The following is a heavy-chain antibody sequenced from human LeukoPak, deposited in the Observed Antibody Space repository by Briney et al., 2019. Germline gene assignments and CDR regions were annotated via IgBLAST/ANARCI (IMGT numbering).Heavy chain of an antibody. CDR3: XXXXXXXXXXXXXXXXXXXXV. J-gene: IGHJ3*01. Sequence: AXXWXRQAPGXXXXXXXAISGSGGXTYYADSVKXRFTISRDNSKNTLYLQMNSLRAEETAGYYCXXXXXXXXXXXXXXXXXXXXVW. CDR2: ISGSGGXT. V-gene: IGHV3-23*01. CDR1: A.